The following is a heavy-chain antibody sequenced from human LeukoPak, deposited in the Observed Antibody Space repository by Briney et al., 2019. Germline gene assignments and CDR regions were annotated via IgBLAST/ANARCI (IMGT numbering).Heavy chain of an antibody. Sequence: GGSLRLSCAASGFTFSTFGMHWVRQAPGKGREWVAFIRYDGGIQHYADSVKGRFTISRDNSKNTMYLQMDSLRAEDTAVYYCVKRIVVADNFDYWGQGTLVTVSS. CDR3: VKRIVVADNFDY. D-gene: IGHD6-19*01. J-gene: IGHJ4*02. CDR1: GFTFSTFG. V-gene: IGHV3-30*02. CDR2: IRYDGGIQ.